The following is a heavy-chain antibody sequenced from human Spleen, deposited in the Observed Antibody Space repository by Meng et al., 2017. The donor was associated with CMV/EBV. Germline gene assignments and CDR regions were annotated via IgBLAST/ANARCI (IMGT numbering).Heavy chain of an antibody. V-gene: IGHV1-69*05. Sequence: KASGGTFTTYVVNWVRQAPGQGLEWMGGIIPIFGTGNYAQNFQGRVTITTDESTSTAYLELSSLRSDDTAVYYCASASYGDYTWLDPWGQGTLVTVSS. CDR2: IIPIFGTG. D-gene: IGHD3-3*01. J-gene: IGHJ5*02. CDR3: ASASYGDYTWLDP. CDR1: GGTFTTYV.